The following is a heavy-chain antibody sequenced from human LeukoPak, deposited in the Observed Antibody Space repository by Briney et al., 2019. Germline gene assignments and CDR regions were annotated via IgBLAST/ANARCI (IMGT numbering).Heavy chain of an antibody. V-gene: IGHV5-51*01. Sequence: GESLKISCKGSGYSFTSYWIGWVRQMPGKGLEWMGIIYPGDSDTRYSPSFQGQVTISADKSISTAYLQWSSLKASDTAMYYCARYIFGRYDFWSGSFDYWGQGTLVTVSS. CDR1: GYSFTSYW. CDR2: IYPGDSDT. D-gene: IGHD3-3*01. CDR3: ARYIFGRYDFWSGSFDY. J-gene: IGHJ4*02.